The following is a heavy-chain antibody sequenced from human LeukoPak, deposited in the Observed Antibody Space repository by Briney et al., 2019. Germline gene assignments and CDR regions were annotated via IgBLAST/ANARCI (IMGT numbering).Heavy chain of an antibody. Sequence: PSETLSLTCTVSGGSISSYYWSWIRQPAGKGLEWIGSIYHSGSTYYNPSLESRVTISVDTSKNQFSLKLSSVTAADTAVYYCARDRSSGYYPFFDYWGQGTLVTVSS. CDR1: GGSISSYY. J-gene: IGHJ4*02. CDR2: IYHSGST. V-gene: IGHV4-4*07. CDR3: ARDRSSGYYPFFDY. D-gene: IGHD3-22*01.